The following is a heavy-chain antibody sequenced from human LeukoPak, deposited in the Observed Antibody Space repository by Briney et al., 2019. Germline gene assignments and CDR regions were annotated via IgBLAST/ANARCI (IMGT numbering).Heavy chain of an antibody. D-gene: IGHD3-10*01. CDR2: IKQDGSKK. Sequence: PGGSLRLSCVASGFPFSSYWMTWVRQAPGKGLEWVANIKQDGSKKSYVDSVKGRFTISRDNAKNSLYLQMNSLRAEDTAVYYCARDHRGVRDYFDYWGQGTLVTVSS. J-gene: IGHJ4*02. V-gene: IGHV3-7*01. CDR3: ARDHRGVRDYFDY. CDR1: GFPFSSYW.